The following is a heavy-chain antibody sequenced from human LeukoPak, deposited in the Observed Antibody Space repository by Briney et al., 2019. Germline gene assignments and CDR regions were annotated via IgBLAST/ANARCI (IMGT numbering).Heavy chain of an antibody. Sequence: GGSLRLSCAASGFTFSSYLMNWVRQVPGKGLEWVSAISGSGGITYYADSVRGRFTISRDNSKNTLYLQMNSLRAEDTAVYYCAKSDCSISCSVLDYWGQGTLLTVSS. V-gene: IGHV3-23*01. CDR1: GFTFSSYL. CDR3: AKSDCSISCSVLDY. D-gene: IGHD2-2*01. CDR2: ISGSGGIT. J-gene: IGHJ4*02.